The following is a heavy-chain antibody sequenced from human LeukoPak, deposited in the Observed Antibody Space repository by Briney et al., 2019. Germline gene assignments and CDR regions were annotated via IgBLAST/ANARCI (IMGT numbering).Heavy chain of an antibody. D-gene: IGHD2-21*02. CDR1: GFTFSDYY. V-gene: IGHV3-11*06. J-gene: IGHJ5*02. CDR3: ARDVRRVVAYCGGDCPNWFDP. CDR2: ISSSSSYT. Sequence: GGSLRLSCAASGFTFSDYYMSWIRQALGKGLEWVSYISSSSSYTNYADSVKGRFTISRDNAKNSLYLQMNSLRAEDTAVYYCARDVRRVVAYCGGDCPNWFDPWGQGTLVTVSS.